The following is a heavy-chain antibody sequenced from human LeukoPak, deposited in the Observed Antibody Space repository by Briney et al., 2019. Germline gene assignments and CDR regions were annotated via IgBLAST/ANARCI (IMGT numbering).Heavy chain of an antibody. Sequence: ETSETLSLTCTVSGGSISSSSYYWGWIRQPPGKGLEWIGYIHYSGSTNYNPSLKSRVTISVDTSKNHFSLKLSSVTAADTAVYYCARALGGSFDYWGQGTLVTVSS. CDR2: IHYSGST. J-gene: IGHJ4*02. CDR3: ARALGGSFDY. V-gene: IGHV4-61*03. D-gene: IGHD3-16*01. CDR1: GGSISSSSYY.